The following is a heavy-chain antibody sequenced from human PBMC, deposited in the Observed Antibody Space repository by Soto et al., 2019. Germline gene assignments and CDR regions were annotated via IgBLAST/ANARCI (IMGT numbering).Heavy chain of an antibody. CDR3: AKDNGSGCDWLRVGDASDI. CDR1: GFTFSSYG. J-gene: IGHJ3*02. Sequence: QVQLVESEGGVVQPGRSLRLSCAASGFTFSSYGMHWVRQAPGKGLEWVAVISYDGSNKYYADSVKGRLTISRDNSKNTLYLQMNSLRGEDTAVYYCAKDNGSGCDWLRVGDASDIWGQGTMVTVSS. V-gene: IGHV3-30*18. D-gene: IGHD5-12*01. CDR2: ISYDGSNK.